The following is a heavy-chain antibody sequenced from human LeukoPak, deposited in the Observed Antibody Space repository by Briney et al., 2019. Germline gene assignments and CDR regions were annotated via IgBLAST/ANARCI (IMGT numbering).Heavy chain of an antibody. D-gene: IGHD1-1*01. CDR2: IKQDASEE. J-gene: IGHJ4*02. CDR1: GVAFSTYW. Sequence: PGGSLRLSCSASGVAFSTYWMNWVRQAPGKGLEWVANIKQDASEEYYVDSVKGRFTISRDNAKNSLYLQMNSLRAEDTAVYYCARAPGYGAAYYFDYWGQGTLVTVSS. V-gene: IGHV3-7*01. CDR3: ARAPGYGAAYYFDY.